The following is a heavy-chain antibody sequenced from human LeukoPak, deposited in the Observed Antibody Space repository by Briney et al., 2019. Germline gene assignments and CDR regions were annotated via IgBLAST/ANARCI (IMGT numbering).Heavy chain of an antibody. V-gene: IGHV4-39*07. J-gene: IGHJ4*02. CDR2: IYYSGST. D-gene: IGHD4-17*01. CDR1: GGSISSSSYY. CDR3: ARANSYYYGDLDY. Sequence: SETLSLTCTVSGGSISSSSYYWGWIRQPPGKGLEWIGSIYYSGSTYYNPSLKSRVTISVDTSKNQFSLNLTSVTAADTAVYYCARANSYYYGDLDYWGQGTLVTVSS.